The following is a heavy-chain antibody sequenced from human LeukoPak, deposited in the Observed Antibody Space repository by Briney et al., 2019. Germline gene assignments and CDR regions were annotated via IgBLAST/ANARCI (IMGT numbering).Heavy chain of an antibody. CDR3: ARDSWKRDNRHWYFDL. CDR2: IRPSGDNT. D-gene: IGHD1-1*01. J-gene: IGHJ2*01. V-gene: IGHV3-23*01. CDR1: GFTFSSYD. Sequence: PGGSLRLSCAASGFTFSSYDMTWVRQAPGRGLEWVSSIRPSGDNTYYGDSVKGRFTISRDNSKNTVYLQMNNMRVDDTAVYYCARDSWKRDNRHWYFDLWGRGTLVTVSS.